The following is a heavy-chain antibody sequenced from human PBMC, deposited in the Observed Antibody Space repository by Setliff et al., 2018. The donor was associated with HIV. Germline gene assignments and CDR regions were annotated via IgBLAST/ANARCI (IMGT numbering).Heavy chain of an antibody. CDR3: ARGLRYYYYYGMDV. CDR2: IYYSGST. Sequence: LSLTCTVSGGSISSYYWSWIRQPPGKGLEWIGYIYYSGSTNYNPSLKSRVTISVDTSKNQFSLKLSSVTAADTAVYYCARGLRYYYYYGMDVWGQGTTVTVSS. D-gene: IGHD4-17*01. J-gene: IGHJ6*02. CDR1: GGSISSYY. V-gene: IGHV4-59*01.